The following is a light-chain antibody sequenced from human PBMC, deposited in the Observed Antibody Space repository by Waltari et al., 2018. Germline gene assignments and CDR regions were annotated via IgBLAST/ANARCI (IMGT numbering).Light chain of an antibody. CDR2: WAS. Sequence: DIVMTQPPESLAVSLGEWATINCKSSESVLYSSNNKNHLAWYQQKPVQPPKLLLYWASTRKSGVPDRFSGSGAETDFTLTVTSLQAEDVAVYYCQQYYSTPITFGGGTKVEIK. CDR3: QQYYSTPIT. J-gene: IGKJ4*01. V-gene: IGKV4-1*01. CDR1: ESVLYSSNNKNH.